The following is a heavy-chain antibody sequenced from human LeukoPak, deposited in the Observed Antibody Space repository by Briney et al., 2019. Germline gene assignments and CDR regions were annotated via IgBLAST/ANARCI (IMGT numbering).Heavy chain of an antibody. CDR3: ARVSPTYYYKSSGYTDAFDI. Sequence: GASVKVSCKASGYTFTIYDINWVRQGPGQGLEWMGWLNPNSGNTGYAQKFQGRVTMTRNTSISTAYMDLSSLRSEDTAVYYCARVSPTYYYKSSGYTDAFDIWGQGTMVTVSS. CDR1: GYTFTIYD. D-gene: IGHD3-22*01. J-gene: IGHJ3*02. V-gene: IGHV1-8*01. CDR2: LNPNSGNT.